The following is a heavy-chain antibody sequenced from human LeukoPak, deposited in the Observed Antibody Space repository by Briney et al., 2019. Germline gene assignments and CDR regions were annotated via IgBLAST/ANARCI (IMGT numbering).Heavy chain of an antibody. V-gene: IGHV1-18*01. D-gene: IGHD6-19*01. CDR3: ARDPYSSGWSDY. J-gene: IGHJ4*02. CDR2: ISAYNGNT. Sequence: GASVKVSCKASGYTLTSYGISWVRQAPGQGLEWMGWISAYNGNTNYAQKLQGRVTMTTDTSTSTAYVELRSLRSDDTAVYYCARDPYSSGWSDYWGQGTLVTVSS. CDR1: GYTLTSYG.